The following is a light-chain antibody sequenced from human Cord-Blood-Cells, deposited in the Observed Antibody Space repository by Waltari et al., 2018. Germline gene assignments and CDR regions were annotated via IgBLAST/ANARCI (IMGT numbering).Light chain of an antibody. J-gene: IGKJ5*01. Sequence: AIQLTQSPSSLSASVGDRVTITCRASQGIRSALAWYQQKPGKAPKLLIYDASSLESGVPSRFSGSGSGTDFTLTISSLQPEDFATYYCQKFNSYPITFGQGTRLEIK. V-gene: IGKV1-13*02. CDR2: DAS. CDR3: QKFNSYPIT. CDR1: QGIRSA.